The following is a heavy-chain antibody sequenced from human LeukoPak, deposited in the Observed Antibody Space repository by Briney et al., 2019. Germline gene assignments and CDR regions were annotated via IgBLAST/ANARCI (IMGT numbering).Heavy chain of an antibody. J-gene: IGHJ3*02. Sequence: GASVKVSCKASGYTLTSYYMHWVRQAPGQGLEWMGIINPIVGDTIYAQKFQGRVTMTRDMSTSTVYMELSSLRSDETAVYYFARYGFSSSWQGGWHAFDIWGQGTMVTVSS. D-gene: IGHD6-13*01. CDR1: GYTLTSYY. V-gene: IGHV1-46*01. CDR3: ARYGFSSSWQGGWHAFDI. CDR2: INPIVGDT.